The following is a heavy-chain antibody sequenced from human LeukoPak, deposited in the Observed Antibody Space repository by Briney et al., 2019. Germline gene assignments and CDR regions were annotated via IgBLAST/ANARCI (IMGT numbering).Heavy chain of an antibody. V-gene: IGHV6-1*01. D-gene: IGHD2-15*01. J-gene: IGHJ4*02. CDR2: TYYRSKWYN. CDR3: TRGVYCSGGSCYSFDY. Sequence: SQTLSLTCAISGDSVSSNSAAWNWIRQSPSRGLEWLGRTYYRSKWYNDYAVSVKSRITINPDTSKNQFSLQLNSVTPEDTAVYYCTRGVYCSGGSCYSFDYWGQGTLVTVSS. CDR1: GDSVSSNSAA.